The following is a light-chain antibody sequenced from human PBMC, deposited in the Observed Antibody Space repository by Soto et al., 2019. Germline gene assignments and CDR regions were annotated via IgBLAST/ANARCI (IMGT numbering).Light chain of an antibody. Sequence: QSALTQPPSASGSPGQSVTISCTGTSSDVGGYNFVSWYQQHPGKAPKLMIYEVNQRASGVPDRFFGSKSGNTASLTVSGLQAEDEADYYCSSYADSNNLWVFGGGTKLTVL. CDR1: SSDVGGYNF. CDR2: EVN. V-gene: IGLV2-8*01. J-gene: IGLJ3*02. CDR3: SSYADSNNLWV.